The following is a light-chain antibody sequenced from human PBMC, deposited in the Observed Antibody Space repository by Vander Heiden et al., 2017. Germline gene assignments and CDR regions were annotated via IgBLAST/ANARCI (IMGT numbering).Light chain of an antibody. J-gene: IGKJ2*01. CDR3: QQYYSTPHT. Sequence: DLVMTQPPDSLAVSLGERATINCKSSLSVLYSSNNKNYLAWYQQKPGQPPKLLIYWASTRESGVPDRFSGSGSGTDFNHTISSLQDEDVAVYYCQQYYSTPHTFGQGTKLEIK. CDR1: LSVLYSSNNKNY. V-gene: IGKV4-1*01. CDR2: WAS.